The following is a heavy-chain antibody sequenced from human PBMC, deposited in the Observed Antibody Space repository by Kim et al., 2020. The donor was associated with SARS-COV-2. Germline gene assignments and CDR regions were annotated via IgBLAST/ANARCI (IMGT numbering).Heavy chain of an antibody. CDR1: GFIFSDYY. Sequence: GGSLRLSCAASGFIFSDYYMSWIRQAPGKGLEWVSYINFGIVTKYYADSVKGRFAISRDNAKKTLYLQMNSLTVEDTAVYYCAREGNFHNFDLWGQGTLVTVSS. CDR3: AREGNFHNFDL. J-gene: IGHJ4*02. V-gene: IGHV3-11*01. CDR2: INFGIVTK. D-gene: IGHD4-4*01.